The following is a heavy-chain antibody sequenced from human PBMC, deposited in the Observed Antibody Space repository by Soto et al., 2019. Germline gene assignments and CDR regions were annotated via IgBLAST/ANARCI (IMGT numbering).Heavy chain of an antibody. V-gene: IGHV3-33*01. CDR1: GSTFGSYG. CDR3: ARDGGSHGPSYFDS. J-gene: IGHJ4*02. Sequence: VQLVESGGGVVQPGRSLRLFCVASGSTFGSYGMHWVRQVPGKGPEWVAVIWYDGSNKYYGESVKGRFSISRDNSKNTLYLDINSLRTEDTAVYYCARDGGSHGPSYFDSWGQGSLVIVSS. CDR2: IWYDGSNK. D-gene: IGHD3-16*01.